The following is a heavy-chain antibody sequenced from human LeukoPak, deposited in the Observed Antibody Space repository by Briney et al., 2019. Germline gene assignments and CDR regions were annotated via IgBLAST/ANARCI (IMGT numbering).Heavy chain of an antibody. CDR2: ISYDGSNK. Sequence: PGRSLRLSCAASGFTFSSYAMHWVRQAPGKGLEWVAVISYDGSNKYYADSVKGRFTISRDNSKNTLYLQMNSLRAEDTAVYYCARERLTYYFDYWGQGTLVTVSS. D-gene: IGHD1-1*01. CDR3: ARERLTYYFDY. CDR1: GFTFSSYA. J-gene: IGHJ4*02. V-gene: IGHV3-30-3*01.